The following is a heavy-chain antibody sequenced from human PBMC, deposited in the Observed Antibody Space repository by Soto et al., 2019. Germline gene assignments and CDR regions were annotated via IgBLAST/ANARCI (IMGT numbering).Heavy chain of an antibody. V-gene: IGHV3-23*01. CDR3: AKGSSDGRPYFFDY. CDR1: GFTFSSYA. CDR2: ITNNGDDT. Sequence: EVQLLESGGGLVQPGGSLRLSCAASGFTFSSYAMSWVRQAPGKGLEWVSAITNNGDDTFHADSVKGRFTISRGNSKNTLYLQMNSLRVEDTAVYYCAKGSSDGRPYFFDYWGQGTLVTVSS. D-gene: IGHD3-22*01. J-gene: IGHJ4*02.